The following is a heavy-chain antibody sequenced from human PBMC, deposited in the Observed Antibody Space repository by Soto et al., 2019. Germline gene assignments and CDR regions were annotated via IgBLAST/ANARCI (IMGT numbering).Heavy chain of an antibody. D-gene: IGHD6-19*01. Sequence: QVRLVESGGGVVQPGRFLRLSCTASGFSFSSYAMYWFRQPPGKGLEWVAVISHDGINKHYADSVKGRVTVSRDNSNHSLELQLNSLRGEDTDMYYCARDMYSSDYFVKWFEPWGQGTLVTVSS. CDR1: GFSFSSYA. J-gene: IGHJ5*02. CDR2: ISHDGINK. CDR3: ARDMYSSDYFVKWFEP. V-gene: IGHV3-30-3*01.